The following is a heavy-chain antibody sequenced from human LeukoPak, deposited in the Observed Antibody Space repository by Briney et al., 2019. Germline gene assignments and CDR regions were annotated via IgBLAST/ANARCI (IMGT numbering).Heavy chain of an antibody. V-gene: IGHV4-61*02. J-gene: IGHJ5*02. CDR1: GGSISSGSYY. CDR3: ARDFGSSTSLRWFDP. Sequence: PSETLSLTCTVSGGSISSGSYYWSWIRQPAGKGLEWIGRIYTSGSTNYNPSLKSRVTISVDTSKNQFSLKLSSVTAADTAVYYCARDFGSSTSLRWFDPWGQGTLVTVSS. CDR2: IYTSGST. D-gene: IGHD2-2*01.